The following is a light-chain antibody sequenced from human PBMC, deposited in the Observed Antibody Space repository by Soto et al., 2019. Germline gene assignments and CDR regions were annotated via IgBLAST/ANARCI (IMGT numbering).Light chain of an antibody. CDR3: QQYGSSPLT. Sequence: EIVLTQSPGTLSLSPGERATLSCRASQSVSSSYLAWYQQKPGQAPRLLIYDASSRATGIPDRFSGSGSGTDFTLTIRRLEPKDFAVYYCQQYGSSPLTFGQGTKVEIK. CDR1: QSVSSSY. J-gene: IGKJ1*01. V-gene: IGKV3-20*01. CDR2: DAS.